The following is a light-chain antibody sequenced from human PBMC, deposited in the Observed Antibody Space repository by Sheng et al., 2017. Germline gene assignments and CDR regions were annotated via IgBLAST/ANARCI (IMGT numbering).Light chain of an antibody. J-gene: IGLJ1*01. CDR3: CSYAGSTTLV. CDR2: EDT. V-gene: IGLV2-23*01. Sequence: QSALTQPASVSGSPGQSITISCTGSDLGNYNLVSWYRQQPGKAPKLLIYEDTKRPSGVSNRFSGSKSGNTASLTISGLQAEDEADYYCCSYAGSTTLVFGTGTKVTVL. CDR1: DLGNYNL.